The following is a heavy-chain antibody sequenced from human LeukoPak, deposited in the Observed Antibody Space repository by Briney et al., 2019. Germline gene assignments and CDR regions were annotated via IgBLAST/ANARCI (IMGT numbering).Heavy chain of an antibody. J-gene: IGHJ5*02. CDR2: INPNSGGT. Sequence: GASVKVSCKASGYTFTGYYMHWVRQAPGQGLEWMGWINPNSGGTNYAQKFQGRVTMTRDTSISTAYMELSRLRSDDTAVYYCARARYCSSTSCFSNWFDPWGQGTLVTVSS. CDR1: GYTFTGYY. D-gene: IGHD2-2*01. CDR3: ARARYCSSTSCFSNWFDP. V-gene: IGHV1-2*02.